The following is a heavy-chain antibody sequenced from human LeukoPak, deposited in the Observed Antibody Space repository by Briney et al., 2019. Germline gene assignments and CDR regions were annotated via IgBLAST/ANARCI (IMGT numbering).Heavy chain of an antibody. J-gene: IGHJ6*03. V-gene: IGHV4-59*01. CDR2: IYYSGST. Sequence: SETLSLTCTVSGGSISSYYWSWIRQPPGKGLEWIGYIYYSGSTNYNPPLKSRVTISVDTSKNQFSLKLSSVTAADTAVYYCARGGGLGGYYYYMDVWGKGTTVTVSS. CDR1: GGSISSYY. CDR3: ARGGGLGGYYYYMDV. D-gene: IGHD3-16*01.